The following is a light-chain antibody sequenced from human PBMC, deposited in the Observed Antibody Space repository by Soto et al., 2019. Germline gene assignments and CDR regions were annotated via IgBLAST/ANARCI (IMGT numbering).Light chain of an antibody. Sequence: DVVLTQTPLSSPVTLGQPASISCRSSQSLEHSDGNTYLSWLQQRPGQPPRLLIYQISNRFSGVPDRFSGSGAGTDFTLKIRRVEAEDVGVYHCVQFAHFPRTFGQGTKLEI. CDR1: QSLEHSDGNTY. V-gene: IGKV2-24*01. J-gene: IGKJ1*01. CDR2: QIS. CDR3: VQFAHFPRT.